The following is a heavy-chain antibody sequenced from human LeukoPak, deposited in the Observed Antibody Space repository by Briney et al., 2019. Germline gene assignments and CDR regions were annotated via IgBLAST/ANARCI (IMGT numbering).Heavy chain of an antibody. J-gene: IGHJ3*02. V-gene: IGHV4-59*01. Sequence: PSETLSPTCTVSGGSISSYYWSWIRQPPGKGLEWIGYIYYSGSTNYNPSLKSRVTISVDTSKNQFSLKLSSVTAADTAVYYCARDGLDNAFDIWGQGTMVTVSS. D-gene: IGHD3-9*01. CDR1: GGSISSYY. CDR3: ARDGLDNAFDI. CDR2: IYYSGST.